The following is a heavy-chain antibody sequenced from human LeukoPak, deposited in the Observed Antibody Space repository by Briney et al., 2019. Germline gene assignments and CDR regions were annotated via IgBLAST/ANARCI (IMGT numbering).Heavy chain of an antibody. D-gene: IGHD3-10*01. Sequence: GGSLRLSCAASGFTFSSYAMNWVRQAPGKGLEWVSHISGSGISTYYADSVKGRFTISRDNSKNTLYLQMNSLRAEDTAVYYCAKLPYYYGSGDYYYYYYMDVWGKGTTVTISS. J-gene: IGHJ6*03. CDR2: ISGSGIST. CDR1: GFTFSSYA. V-gene: IGHV3-23*01. CDR3: AKLPYYYGSGDYYYYYYMDV.